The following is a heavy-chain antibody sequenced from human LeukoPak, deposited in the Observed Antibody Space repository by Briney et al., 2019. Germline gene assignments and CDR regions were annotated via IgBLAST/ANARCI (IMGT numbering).Heavy chain of an antibody. CDR2: IVGSGISI. J-gene: IGHJ4*02. CDR1: GFTFSSYN. D-gene: IGHD2-8*01. V-gene: IGHV3-21*01. Sequence: GGSLRLSCAASGFTFSSYNMHWVRQAPGKGLEWVSSIVGSGISIYYADSVKGRFTISRDNAKNSLSLQMSSLRAEDTAVYYCASQMGLEYWGQGALVTVSS. CDR3: ASQMGLEY.